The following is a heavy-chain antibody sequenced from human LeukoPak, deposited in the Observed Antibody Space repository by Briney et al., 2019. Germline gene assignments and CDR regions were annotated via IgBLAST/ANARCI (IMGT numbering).Heavy chain of an antibody. Sequence: GGSLRLSCAASGFTFSSYAMHWVRQAPGKGLEWVAVISYDGSNKYYADSVKGRFTISRDNSKNTLYLQMNSLRAEDTAVYYCAKAVLTGYYAGFDYWGQGTLVTVSS. D-gene: IGHD3-9*01. V-gene: IGHV3-30*04. CDR2: ISYDGSNK. CDR3: AKAVLTGYYAGFDY. CDR1: GFTFSSYA. J-gene: IGHJ4*02.